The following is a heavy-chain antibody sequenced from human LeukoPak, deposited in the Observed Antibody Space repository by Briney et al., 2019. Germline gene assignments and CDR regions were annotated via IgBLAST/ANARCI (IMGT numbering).Heavy chain of an antibody. J-gene: IGHJ5*02. D-gene: IGHD1-14*01. CDR1: GYSISSMNW. CDR3: ARKPDSKNWFDP. CDR2: IYYDGSI. Sequence: SETLSLTCAVSGYSISSMNWWGWIRQPPGKGLEWIGYIYYDGSIYYNPSLRSRLTMSVDTSKNQFSLRLNSVTAVDTAVYYCARKPDSKNWFDPWGQGTLVTVSS. V-gene: IGHV4-28*05.